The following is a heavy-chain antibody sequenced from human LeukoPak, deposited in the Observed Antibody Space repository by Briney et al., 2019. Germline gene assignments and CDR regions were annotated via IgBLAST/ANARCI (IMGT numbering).Heavy chain of an antibody. D-gene: IGHD6-13*01. CDR1: GGSISSSY. Sequence: SSETLSLTCTVSGGSISSSYWSWIRQPPGKGLEWIGYIYYSGSTNYNPSLKSRVTISVDTSKKQFSLKLSSVTAADTAVYYCARDQIPAAGRGAFDIWGQGTMVTVSS. CDR2: IYYSGST. CDR3: ARDQIPAAGRGAFDI. J-gene: IGHJ3*02. V-gene: IGHV4-59*01.